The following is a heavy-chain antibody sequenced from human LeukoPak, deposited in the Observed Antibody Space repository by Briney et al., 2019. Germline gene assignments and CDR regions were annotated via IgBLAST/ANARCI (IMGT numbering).Heavy chain of an antibody. CDR1: GGSVSSNNYY. Sequence: SETLSLTCTVSGGSVSSNNYYWSWIRQPPGKGLEWIGYMYYSGITNYNPSLKSRATMSVDTSENQFSLKLSSVTAADTAVYYCARDWGGIWGQGTMVTVSS. J-gene: IGHJ3*02. CDR2: MYYSGIT. CDR3: ARDWGGI. V-gene: IGHV4-61*01. D-gene: IGHD7-27*01.